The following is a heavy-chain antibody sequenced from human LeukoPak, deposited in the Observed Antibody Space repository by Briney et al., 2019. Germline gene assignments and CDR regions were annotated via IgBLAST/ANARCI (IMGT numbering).Heavy chain of an antibody. J-gene: IGHJ4*02. CDR2: ISYDGSNK. CDR3: AELASSSSDGFDY. V-gene: IGHV3-30*18. D-gene: IGHD6-6*01. CDR1: GFTFSSYG. Sequence: TGRSLRLSCAASGFTFSSYGMHWVRQAPGKGLEWVAVISYDGSNKYYADSVKGRFTISRDNSKNTLYLQMNSLRAEDTAVYYCAELASSSSDGFDYWGQGTLVTVSS.